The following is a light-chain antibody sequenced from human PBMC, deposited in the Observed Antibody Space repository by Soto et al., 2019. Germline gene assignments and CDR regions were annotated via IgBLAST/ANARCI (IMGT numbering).Light chain of an antibody. CDR3: SSYTIINTRV. CDR1: SSDVGDYNY. Sequence: QSALTQPASVSGSPGQSITISCTGTSSDVGDYNYVSWYQQHTGKAPKLMIYDVSNRPSGVSNRFSGSKSGNTASLTISGLQAEDESEYYCSSYTIINTRVFGTGTKLTVL. J-gene: IGLJ1*01. CDR2: DVS. V-gene: IGLV2-14*03.